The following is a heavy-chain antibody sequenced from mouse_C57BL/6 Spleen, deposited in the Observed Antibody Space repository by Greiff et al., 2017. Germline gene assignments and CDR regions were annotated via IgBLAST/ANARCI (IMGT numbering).Heavy chain of an antibody. CDR2: IWSGGST. CDR3: ARSHYYYDSYFDY. J-gene: IGHJ2*01. Sequence: VQRVESGPGLVQPSQSLSITCTVSGFSLTSYGVHWVRQSPGKGLEWLGVIWSGGSTDYTAAFISRLSISKDNSKSQVFFKMNSLQADDTAIYYCARSHYYYDSYFDYWGQGTTLTVSS. D-gene: IGHD2-4*01. V-gene: IGHV2-2*01. CDR1: GFSLTSYG.